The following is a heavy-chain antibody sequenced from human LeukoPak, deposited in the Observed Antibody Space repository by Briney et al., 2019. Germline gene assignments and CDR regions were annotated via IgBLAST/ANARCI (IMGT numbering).Heavy chain of an antibody. CDR2: IHTGGNT. CDR1: GFSVRSNY. CDR3: AKPLGDSRGSTRIDAFDI. D-gene: IGHD3-22*01. J-gene: IGHJ3*02. Sequence: GGSLRLSCAASGFSVRSNYMNWVRQAPGKGLEWVSVIHTGGNTDYADSVKGRFTISRDNSQNTMYLHMNSLRAEDTALYYCAKPLGDSRGSTRIDAFDIWGLGTMVTVS. V-gene: IGHV3-53*01.